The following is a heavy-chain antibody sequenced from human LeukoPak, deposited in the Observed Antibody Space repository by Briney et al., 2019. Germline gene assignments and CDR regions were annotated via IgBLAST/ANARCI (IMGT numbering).Heavy chain of an antibody. CDR1: GGTFNTYA. Sequence: SVKVSCKASGGTFNTYAISWVRLAPGQGLEWMGGIIPIFGTANYAQKFQGRVTITADESTNTAYMELSSLRSEDTAVYYCARDGPAAAGTGAFDIWGQGTMVTVSS. CDR2: IIPIFGTA. V-gene: IGHV1-69*13. J-gene: IGHJ3*02. D-gene: IGHD6-13*01. CDR3: ARDGPAAAGTGAFDI.